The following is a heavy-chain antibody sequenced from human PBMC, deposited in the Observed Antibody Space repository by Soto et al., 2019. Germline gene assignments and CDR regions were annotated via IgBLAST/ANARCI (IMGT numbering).Heavy chain of an antibody. CDR3: ARGEIAGEYFQH. D-gene: IGHD3-22*01. CDR2: IIPIFGTA. Sequence: SVKVSCKASGGTFSSYAISWVRQAPGQGLEWMGGIIPIFGTANYAQKFQGRVTITADESTSTAYMELSSLRSEDTAVYYCARGEIAGEYFQHWGQGTLVTVSS. V-gene: IGHV1-69*13. J-gene: IGHJ1*01. CDR1: GGTFSSYA.